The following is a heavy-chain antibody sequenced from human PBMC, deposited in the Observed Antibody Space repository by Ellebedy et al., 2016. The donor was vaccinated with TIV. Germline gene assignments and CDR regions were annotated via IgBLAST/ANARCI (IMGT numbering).Heavy chain of an antibody. CDR1: GFTCSSYA. J-gene: IGHJ4*02. D-gene: IGHD3-10*01. Sequence: GESLKISCAASGFTCSSYAMSWVRQAPGKGLEWVSAISGSGGSTYYADSVKGRFTSSRDNAKNSLYLQMNSLRAEDTAVYYCARDMVRGVMFHYWGQGTLVTVSS. CDR3: ARDMVRGVMFHY. CDR2: ISGSGGST. V-gene: IGHV3-23*01.